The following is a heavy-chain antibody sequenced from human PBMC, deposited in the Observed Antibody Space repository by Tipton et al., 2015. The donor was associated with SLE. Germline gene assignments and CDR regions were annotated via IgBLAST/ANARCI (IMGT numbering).Heavy chain of an antibody. V-gene: IGHV4-39*07. CDR2: IYYSGST. J-gene: IGHJ4*02. Sequence: TLSLTCTVSGGSISSSSYYWGWIRQPPGKGQEWIGSIYYSGSTYYNPSLKSRVTISVDTSKNQFSLKLSSVTAADTAVYYCAKYSSSSDYRGQGTLVTVSS. D-gene: IGHD6-6*01. CDR3: AKYSSSSDY. CDR1: GGSISSSSYY.